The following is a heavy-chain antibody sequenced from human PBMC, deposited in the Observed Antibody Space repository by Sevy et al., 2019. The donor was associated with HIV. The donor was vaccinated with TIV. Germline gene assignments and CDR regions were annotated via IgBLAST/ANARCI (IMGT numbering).Heavy chain of an antibody. CDR2: VYSGSST. J-gene: IGHJ6*02. V-gene: IGHV3-53*01. CDR3: ARDYCTTTSCFYYYGMDV. CDR1: GFTVSSNY. Sequence: GGSLRLSCAASGFTVSSNYMSWVRQAPGKGLEWDSVVYSGSSTYYADSVKGRFTISRDNSKNTLYLQMNSLRAEDTAVYYCARDYCTTTSCFYYYGMDVWGQGTTVTVSS. D-gene: IGHD2-2*01.